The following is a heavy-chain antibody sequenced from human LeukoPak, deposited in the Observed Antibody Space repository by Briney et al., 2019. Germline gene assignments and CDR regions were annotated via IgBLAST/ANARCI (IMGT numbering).Heavy chain of an antibody. CDR2: TYYSGST. CDR1: GGSVSSGSYY. J-gene: IGHJ4*02. CDR3: ARGGNFWSGIFDY. D-gene: IGHD3-3*01. V-gene: IGHV4-61*01. Sequence: PSETLSLTCTVSGGSVSSGSYYWSWIRQPPGKGLEWIGYTYYSGSTNYNPSLKSRVTISVDTSKNQFSLKLSSVTAADTAVYYCARGGNFWSGIFDYWGQGTLVTVSS.